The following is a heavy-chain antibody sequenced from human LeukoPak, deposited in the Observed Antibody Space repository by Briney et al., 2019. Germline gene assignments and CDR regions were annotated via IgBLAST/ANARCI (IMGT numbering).Heavy chain of an antibody. J-gene: IGHJ6*02. D-gene: IGHD3-3*01. CDR1: GYTFTSYD. CDR3: ARGGPSQGIFGVVSPYYYGMDV. Sequence: GASVKVSCKASGYTFTSYDINWVRQATGQGLEWMGWMNPNSGNTGYAQKFQGRVTMTRNTSISTAYMELSSLRSEDTAVYYCARGGPSQGIFGVVSPYYYGMDVWGQGTTVTVSS. V-gene: IGHV1-8*01. CDR2: MNPNSGNT.